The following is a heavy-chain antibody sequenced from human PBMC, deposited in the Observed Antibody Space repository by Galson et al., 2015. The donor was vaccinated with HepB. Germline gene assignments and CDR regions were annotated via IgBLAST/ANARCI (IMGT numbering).Heavy chain of an antibody. CDR2: INPNSGGT. Sequence: SVKVSCKASGYTFTGYYIHWVRQAPGQGLEWMGWINPNSGGTDYAHNFQGRVTMTRDTSISTAYMEVTRLRSDVTAVYYCARDLRAATDHYYYMDVWGKGTTVTVSS. V-gene: IGHV1-2*02. D-gene: IGHD6-25*01. J-gene: IGHJ6*03. CDR3: ARDLRAATDHYYYMDV. CDR1: GYTFTGYY.